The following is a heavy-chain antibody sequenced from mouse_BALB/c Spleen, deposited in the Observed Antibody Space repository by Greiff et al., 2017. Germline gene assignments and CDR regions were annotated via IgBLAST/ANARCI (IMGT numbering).Heavy chain of an antibody. J-gene: IGHJ1*01. Sequence: VQRVESGPGLVAPSQSLSITCTVSGFSLTSYDISWIRQPPGKGLEWLGVIWTGGGTNYNSAFMSRLSISKDNSKSQVFLKMNSLQTDDTAIYYCVRTYGSSYWYFDVWGAGTTVTVSS. V-gene: IGHV2-9-2*01. CDR1: GFSLTSYD. D-gene: IGHD1-1*01. CDR3: VRTYGSSYWYFDV. CDR2: IWTGGGT.